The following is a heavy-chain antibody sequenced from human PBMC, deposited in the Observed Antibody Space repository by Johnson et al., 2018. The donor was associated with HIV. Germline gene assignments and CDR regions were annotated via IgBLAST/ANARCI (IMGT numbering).Heavy chain of an antibody. Sequence: QVQLVESGGGVVQPGRSLRLSCVASGFTFSSYGMHWVRQAPGKGLEWVSTVSSSGGSTYYTDSVKGRFTISRDNSKNTLYLQMNSLRTEDTAVYYCARDRKYGVGATRDDAFDIWGQGTMVTVSS. V-gene: IGHV3-NL1*01. CDR1: GFTFSSYG. D-gene: IGHD1-26*01. CDR3: ARDRKYGVGATRDDAFDI. CDR2: VSSSGGST. J-gene: IGHJ3*02.